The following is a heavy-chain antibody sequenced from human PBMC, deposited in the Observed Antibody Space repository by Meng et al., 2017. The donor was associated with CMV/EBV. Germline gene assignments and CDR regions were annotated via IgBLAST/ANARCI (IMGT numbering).Heavy chain of an antibody. Sequence: ASVKVSCKASGYTFTTYDINWVRQATGQGLEWMGWMNPYSGNTGYAQKFQGRVTMTRVTSISTAYMELSSLTSDDTAVYYCARTRIEVEPDGTKSKDYNYGMDVWGQGTTVTVSS. CDR1: GYTFTTYD. CDR3: ARTRIEVEPDGTKSKDYNYGMDV. D-gene: IGHD2-15*01. CDR2: MNPYSGNT. V-gene: IGHV1-8*01. J-gene: IGHJ6*02.